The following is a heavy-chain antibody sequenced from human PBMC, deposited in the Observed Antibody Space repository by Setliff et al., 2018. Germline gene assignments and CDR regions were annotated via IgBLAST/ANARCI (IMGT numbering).Heavy chain of an antibody. CDR3: ARGLEGEDYFYYMDV. D-gene: IGHD2-21*01. CDR1: GGTFSDYY. J-gene: IGHJ6*03. V-gene: IGHV4-34*01. CDR2: INHSGSI. Sequence: KPSETLSLTCAAYGGTFSDYYWTWIRQPPGKGLEWVGEINHSGSINYNPSLKSRVTMSVDKSKNQFSLKLTSVTAADTAVYYCARGLEGEDYFYYMDVWGKGNTVTVSS.